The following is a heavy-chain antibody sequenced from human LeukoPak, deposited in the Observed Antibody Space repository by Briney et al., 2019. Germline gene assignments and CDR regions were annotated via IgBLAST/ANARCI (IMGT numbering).Heavy chain of an antibody. V-gene: IGHV1-69*13. CDR1: GGTFSSYA. D-gene: IGHD1-1*01. CDR3: ASRQLERRGDDY. J-gene: IGHJ4*02. CDR2: IIPIFGTA. Sequence: ASVKVSCKASGGTFSSYAISWVRQAPGQGLEWMGGIIPIFGTANYAQKFPGRVTITADESTSAAYMELSSLRSEDTAVYYCASRQLERRGDDYWGQGTLVTVSS.